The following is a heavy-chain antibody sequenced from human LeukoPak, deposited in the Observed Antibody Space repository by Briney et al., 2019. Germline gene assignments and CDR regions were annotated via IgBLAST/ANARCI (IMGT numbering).Heavy chain of an antibody. CDR3: ARKAGYSSSSDYYYYYYMDV. CDR1: GYSFTSYW. D-gene: IGHD6-6*01. Sequence: KPGESLKISCKGSGYSFTSYWIGWVRQMPGKGLEWMGIIYPGDSDTRYSPSFQGQVTISADKSISTAYLQWISLKASDTAVYYCARKAGYSSSSDYYYYYYMDVWGKGTTVTVSS. CDR2: IYPGDSDT. J-gene: IGHJ6*03. V-gene: IGHV5-51*03.